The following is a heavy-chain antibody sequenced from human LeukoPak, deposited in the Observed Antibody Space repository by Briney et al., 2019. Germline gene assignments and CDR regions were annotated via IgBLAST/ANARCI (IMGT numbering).Heavy chain of an antibody. CDR2: INTKSGGQTT. J-gene: IGHJ4*02. CDR1: GFSFRNEW. Sequence: GGSLRLSCAASGFSFRNEWMRWVRQAPGKGLEWVDRINTKSGGQTTDYAAPVKGRFTISRDDSENTLYLQMNSLKTEDTGVYYCTVGHYSSLWGQGTLVTVSS. D-gene: IGHD6-13*01. CDR3: TVGHYSSL. V-gene: IGHV3-15*01.